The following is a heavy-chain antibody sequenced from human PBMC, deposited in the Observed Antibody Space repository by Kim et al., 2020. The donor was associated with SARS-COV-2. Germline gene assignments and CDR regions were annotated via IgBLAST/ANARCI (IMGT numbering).Heavy chain of an antibody. CDR3: ARGGYAYYFGLDV. Sequence: YNPSLKSRVTNSLDTSKNQFSLRLTSLTAADTAVYYCARGGYAYYFGLDVWGQGTTVIVSS. J-gene: IGHJ6*02. D-gene: IGHD3-16*01. V-gene: IGHV4-59*09.